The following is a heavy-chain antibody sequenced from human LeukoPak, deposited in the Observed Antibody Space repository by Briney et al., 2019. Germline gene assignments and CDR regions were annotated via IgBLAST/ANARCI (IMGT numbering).Heavy chain of an antibody. CDR1: GGSFSGYY. D-gene: IGHD3-3*01. V-gene: IGHV4-34*01. CDR2: INHNGST. J-gene: IGHJ5*02. Sequence: SETLSLTCAVYGGSFSGYYWSWIRQPPGKGLEWIGEINHNGSTNYNPSLKSRVTISVDTSKNQFSLKLSSVTAADTAVYYCAREEGGAYYDFWSGYYNWFDPWGQGTLVTVSS. CDR3: AREEGGAYYDFWSGYYNWFDP.